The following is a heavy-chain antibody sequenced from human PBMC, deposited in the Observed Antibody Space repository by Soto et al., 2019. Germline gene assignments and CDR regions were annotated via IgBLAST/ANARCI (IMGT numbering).Heavy chain of an antibody. J-gene: IGHJ5*02. D-gene: IGHD4-17*01. CDR3: ASSTYGDYYSWFDP. CDR2: IYYSGST. CDR1: GGSISSYY. Sequence: PSETLSLTCTVSGGSISSYYWSWIRQPPGKGLEWIGYIYYSGSTNYNPSLKSRVTISVDTSKNQFSLKLSSVTAADTAVYYCASSTYGDYYSWFDPWGQGTLVTVSS. V-gene: IGHV4-59*08.